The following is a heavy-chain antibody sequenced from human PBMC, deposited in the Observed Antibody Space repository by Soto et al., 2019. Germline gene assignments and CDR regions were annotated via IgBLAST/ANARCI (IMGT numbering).Heavy chain of an antibody. V-gene: IGHV2-5*01. CDR3: AHSAVLLWFGELGGWFDP. D-gene: IGHD3-10*01. CDR1: GFSLSTSGVG. Sequence: SGPTLVNPTHTLTLTCTFSGFSLSTSGVGVGWIRQPPGKALEWLALIYWNDDKRYSPSLKSRLTITKDTSKNQVVLTMTNMDPVDTATYYCAHSAVLLWFGELGGWFDPWGQGTLVTVSS. J-gene: IGHJ5*02. CDR2: IYWNDDK.